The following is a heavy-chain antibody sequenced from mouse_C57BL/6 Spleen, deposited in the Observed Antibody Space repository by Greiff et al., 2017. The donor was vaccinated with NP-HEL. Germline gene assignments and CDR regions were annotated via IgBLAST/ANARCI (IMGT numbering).Heavy chain of an antibody. D-gene: IGHD4-1*01. CDR2: ISYDGSN. V-gene: IGHV3-6*01. CDR1: GYSITSGYY. Sequence: ESGPGLVKPSQSLSLTCSVTGYSITSGYYWNWIRQFPGNKLEWMGYISYDGSNNYNPSLKNRISITRDTSKNQFFLKLNSVTTEDTATYYCARNWDEDWYFDVWGTGTTVTVSS. CDR3: ARNWDEDWYFDV. J-gene: IGHJ1*03.